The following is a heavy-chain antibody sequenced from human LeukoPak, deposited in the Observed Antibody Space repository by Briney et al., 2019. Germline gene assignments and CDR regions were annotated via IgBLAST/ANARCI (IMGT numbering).Heavy chain of an antibody. Sequence: GGSLRLSCAASGFTFDDYAMHWVRQAPGKGLEWVSGISWNSGSIGYADPVEGRFTISRDNAKNSLYLQMNSLRAEDTAFYYCAKAHSSSGHNWFDPWGQGTLVTVSS. J-gene: IGHJ5*02. CDR2: ISWNSGSI. V-gene: IGHV3-9*01. CDR1: GFTFDDYA. D-gene: IGHD6-6*01. CDR3: AKAHSSSGHNWFDP.